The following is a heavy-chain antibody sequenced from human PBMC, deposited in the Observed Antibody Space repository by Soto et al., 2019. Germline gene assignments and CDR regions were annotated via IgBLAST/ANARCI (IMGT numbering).Heavy chain of an antibody. D-gene: IGHD6-6*01. J-gene: IGHJ6*02. CDR3: ARDSKDSSSLNYYGMDV. CDR1: GGTFSSYA. Sequence: QVQLVQSGAEVKKPGSSVKVSCKASGGTFSSYAISWVRQAPGQGLEWMGGIIPIFGTANYAQKFQGRVTITADESTSTAYMELSSLRSEYTAVYYCARDSKDSSSLNYYGMDVWGQGTTVTVSS. CDR2: IIPIFGTA. V-gene: IGHV1-69*01.